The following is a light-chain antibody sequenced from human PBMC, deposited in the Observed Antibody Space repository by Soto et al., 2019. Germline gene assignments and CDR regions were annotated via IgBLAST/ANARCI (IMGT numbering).Light chain of an antibody. Sequence: QSVLTQPASVSASPGQSITISCTGTSSDVGSYNLVSWYQQHPGKAPKLMIYEGSKRPSGVSNRFSGSKSGNTASLTISWLQAEDEADYYCCSYAGSSTFSYVFGTGTKVTVL. CDR1: SSDVGSYNL. CDR2: EGS. J-gene: IGLJ1*01. V-gene: IGLV2-23*03. CDR3: CSYAGSSTFSYV.